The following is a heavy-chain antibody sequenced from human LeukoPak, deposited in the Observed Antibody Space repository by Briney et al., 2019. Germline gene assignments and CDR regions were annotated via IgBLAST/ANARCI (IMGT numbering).Heavy chain of an antibody. J-gene: IGHJ6*03. V-gene: IGHV1-69*05. Sequence: GASVKVSCKASGGTFSSYAISWVRQAPGQGLEWMGGIIPIFGTANYAQKFQGRVTITTDESTSTAYMELSSLRSEDTAVYYCARDNLAYYDILTGYFPSYYYYMDVWGKGTTATVSS. CDR1: GGTFSSYA. CDR3: ARDNLAYYDILTGYFPSYYYYMDV. CDR2: IIPIFGTA. D-gene: IGHD3-9*01.